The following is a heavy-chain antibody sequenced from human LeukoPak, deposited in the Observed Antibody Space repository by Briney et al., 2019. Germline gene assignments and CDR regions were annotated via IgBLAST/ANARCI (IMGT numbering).Heavy chain of an antibody. CDR2: INPNSGGT. Sequence: ASVKVSCKASGYTFTGYYMHWVRQAPGQGLEWMGRINPNSGGTNYAQKFQGRVTMTRDTSISTAYMELSRLRSDDTGVYYCARDRSIYSAFDIWGQGTMVTVSS. J-gene: IGHJ3*02. CDR3: ARDRSIYSAFDI. D-gene: IGHD1-26*01. V-gene: IGHV1-2*05. CDR1: GYTFTGYY.